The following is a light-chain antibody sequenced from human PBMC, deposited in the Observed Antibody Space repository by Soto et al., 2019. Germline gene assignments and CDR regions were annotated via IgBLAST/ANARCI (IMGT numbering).Light chain of an antibody. Sequence: DIVMTQSPDSLAVSPGDRATLNCKSSQSLLYDSNKKNYLAWYQQKSGQPPKLLIYWASTRESGVPDRFSGSGSGTDFTLTISSLQADDVAVYYCQQYFSFPSTFGQGTRLEIK. V-gene: IGKV4-1*01. CDR2: WAS. J-gene: IGKJ2*01. CDR3: QQYFSFPST. CDR1: QSLLYDSNKKNY.